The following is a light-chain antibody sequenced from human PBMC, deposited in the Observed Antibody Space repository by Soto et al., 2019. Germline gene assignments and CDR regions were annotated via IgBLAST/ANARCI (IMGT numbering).Light chain of an antibody. V-gene: IGKV3-11*01. CDR3: QQRSDWPIT. J-gene: IGKJ5*01. CDR1: QSVSSY. Sequence: EIALTPSPATLSLSAGESATLXXRASQSVSSYLAWYQQKPGQAPRIXIYDASNRATGVPARFSGSGAGTDFTLTISSLEPEDFAIYYCQQRSDWPITFGQGTRLEIK. CDR2: DAS.